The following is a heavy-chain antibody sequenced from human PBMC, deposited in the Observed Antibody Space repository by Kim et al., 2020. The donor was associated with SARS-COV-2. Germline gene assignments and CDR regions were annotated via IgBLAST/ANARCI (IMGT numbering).Heavy chain of an antibody. CDR3: ARLYPGAYGITMVRGVIRRAFDT. D-gene: IGHD3-10*01. Sequence: SETLSLTCAVYGGSFSGYYWSWIRQPPGKGLEWIGEINHSGSTNYNPSLKSRVTISVDTSKNQFSLKLSSVTAADTAVYYCARLYPGAYGITMVRGVIRRAFDTWGQGTLVTVSS. V-gene: IGHV4-34*01. CDR1: GGSFSGYY. J-gene: IGHJ5*02. CDR2: INHSGST.